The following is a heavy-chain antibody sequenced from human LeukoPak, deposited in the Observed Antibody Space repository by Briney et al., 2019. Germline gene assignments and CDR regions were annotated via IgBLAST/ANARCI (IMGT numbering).Heavy chain of an antibody. J-gene: IGHJ4*02. CDR2: IGGSNGIT. Sequence: GGSLRLSCAASGFTFSSHAMSWVRQAPGKELEWVSVIGGSNGITFYVGSVKGRFTISRDNSKDTLYLQMNSLRAEDTAVYYCARNENSGWGYFDYWGQGTLVTVSS. CDR3: ARNENSGWGYFDY. D-gene: IGHD5-12*01. CDR1: GFTFSSHA. V-gene: IGHV3-23*01.